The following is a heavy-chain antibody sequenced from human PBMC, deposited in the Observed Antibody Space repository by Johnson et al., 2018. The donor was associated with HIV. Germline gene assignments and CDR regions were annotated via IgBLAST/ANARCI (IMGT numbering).Heavy chain of an antibody. CDR3: AREGGTFYDSSGSLAFDI. CDR2: ISYDGSNK. D-gene: IGHD3-22*01. V-gene: IGHV3-30-3*01. Sequence: VQLVESGGGLVQPGGSLRLSCAASGFTFSSYAMHWVRQAPGKGLVWVAVISYDGSNKYYADSVKGRFTISRANSKNTLYLQMNRLRAEDTAVYYCAREGGTFYDSSGSLAFDIWGQGTMVAVSS. CDR1: GFTFSSYA. J-gene: IGHJ3*02.